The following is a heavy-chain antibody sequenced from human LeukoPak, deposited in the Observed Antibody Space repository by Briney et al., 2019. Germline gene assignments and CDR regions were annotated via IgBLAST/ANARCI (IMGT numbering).Heavy chain of an antibody. CDR2: ISGSGSTI. V-gene: IGHV3-48*03. CDR1: GFTFSNYE. J-gene: IGHJ4*02. CDR3: ARVRSGYSHENYFDY. Sequence: PGGSLRLSCAASGFTFSNYEMNWVRQAPGKGLEWVSYISGSGSTIYYADSVKGRFTISRDNAKDSLYLQMNSVRAEDTAVYYCARVRSGYSHENYFDYWGQGTLVTVSS. D-gene: IGHD5-18*01.